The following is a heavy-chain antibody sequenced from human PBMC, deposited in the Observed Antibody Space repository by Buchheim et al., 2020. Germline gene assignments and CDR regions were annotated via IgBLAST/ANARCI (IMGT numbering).Heavy chain of an antibody. Sequence: EVQLVQSGAEVKKPGESLRISCKGSGYSFTSFWITWVRQMPGKGLEWMGRIDPSDSYTNYSPSFQGHVTISADKSISTAYPQWSSLKASDTAMYYCAGRRIAARPSIDYYYGMDVWGQGTT. J-gene: IGHJ6*02. CDR1: GYSFTSFW. CDR3: AGRRIAARPSIDYYYGMDV. CDR2: IDPSDSYT. V-gene: IGHV5-10-1*03. D-gene: IGHD6-6*01.